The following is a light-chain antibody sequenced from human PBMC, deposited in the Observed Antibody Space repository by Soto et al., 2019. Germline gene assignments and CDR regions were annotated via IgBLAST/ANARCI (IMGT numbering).Light chain of an antibody. J-gene: IGKJ4*01. Sequence: DIQMTQCPSTLSASVGDRIIITCRASQSISSWLAWYQQKPGKAPKLLIYKASSLESGVPSRFSGSGSGTEFTLTISSLQPEDFATYYCQQYKSYSALTFGGGTKVEI. V-gene: IGKV1-5*03. CDR1: QSISSW. CDR3: QQYKSYSALT. CDR2: KAS.